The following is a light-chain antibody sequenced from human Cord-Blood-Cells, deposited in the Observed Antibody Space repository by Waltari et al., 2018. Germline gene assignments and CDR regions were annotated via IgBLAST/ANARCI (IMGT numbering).Light chain of an antibody. CDR3: QQSYSTPYT. V-gene: IGKV1-39*01. J-gene: IGKJ2*01. CDR2: AAS. CDR1: QSISSY. Sequence: DIQMTPSPSSLSASVGDRVTTTCRASQSISSYLNWYQQKPGKAPKLLIYAASSLQSGVPSRFSGSGSGTDFTLTISSLQPEDFATYYCQQSYSTPYTFGQGTKLEIK.